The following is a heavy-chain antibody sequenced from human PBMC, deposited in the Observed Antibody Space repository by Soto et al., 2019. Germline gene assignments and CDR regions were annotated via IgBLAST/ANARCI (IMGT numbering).Heavy chain of an antibody. J-gene: IGHJ4*02. CDR1: GFTFSDYG. V-gene: IGHV3-30*18. D-gene: IGHD6-19*01. Sequence: QVQLVESGEGVLQPGGSLRLSCAVSGFTFSDYGMHWVRQAPGKGLEWVAVISPDGINKYYPDSLRDRFTISRDISKNTLYLPMSSLRGEDAAVYYCVNPSAWDSDYWGQGTHVTVSS. CDR2: ISPDGINK. CDR3: VNPSAWDSDY.